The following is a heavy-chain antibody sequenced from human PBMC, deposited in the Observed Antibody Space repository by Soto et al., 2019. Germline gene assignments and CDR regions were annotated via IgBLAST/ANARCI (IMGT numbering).Heavy chain of an antibody. J-gene: IGHJ3*02. V-gene: IGHV3-23*01. D-gene: IGHD3-3*01. Sequence: ALMLSWAEPGVAFVTNARRWVRHDKGKGQEWVSTIGGGDGSIYYADSVRGRFTISRDNSNSALSLRVNSLRIDDTVIYYCAKGILLDPSDTKTFDILRQGTVVTVPS. CDR3: AKGILLDPSDTKTFDI. CDR1: GVAFVTNA. CDR2: IGGGDGSI.